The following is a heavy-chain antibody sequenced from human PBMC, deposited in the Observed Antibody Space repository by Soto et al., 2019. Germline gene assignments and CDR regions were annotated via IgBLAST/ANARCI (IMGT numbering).Heavy chain of an antibody. Sequence: QVQLVQSGAEVKKPGSSVKVSCMASGGTFSSYAISWVRQAPGQGLEWMGGIIPIFGTANYAQKFQGRVTITADESTSTAYMELSSLRSEDTADYYCARTRTTGTSYYYDGMDVWGQGTTVTVSS. CDR1: GGTFSSYA. D-gene: IGHD4-17*01. J-gene: IGHJ6*02. CDR3: ARTRTTGTSYYYDGMDV. CDR2: IIPIFGTA. V-gene: IGHV1-69*01.